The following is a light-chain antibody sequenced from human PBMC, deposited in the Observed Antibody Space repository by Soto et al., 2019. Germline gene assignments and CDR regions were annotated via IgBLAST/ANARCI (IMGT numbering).Light chain of an antibody. CDR3: QQYITYRT. J-gene: IGKJ1*01. CDR2: KAS. CDR1: ESVNSW. V-gene: IGKV1-5*03. Sequence: DIQMTLSHSTLSASVGDRVSITCRASESVNSWLAWYQQKPGKAPKLLIYKASTLEGGVPSRFSGSGSGTEFTLTISSLQPDDFATYYCQQYITYRTFGQGTKVDIK.